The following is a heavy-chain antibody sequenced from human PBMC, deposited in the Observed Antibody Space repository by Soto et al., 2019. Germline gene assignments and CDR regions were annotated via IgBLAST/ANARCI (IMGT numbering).Heavy chain of an antibody. D-gene: IGHD6-19*01. J-gene: IGHJ4*02. CDR3: AKDAARTSGWYYFDY. CDR2: MSYSGDEI. CDR1: GFTSRTLA. V-gene: IGHV3-23*01. Sequence: GGSLRLSCVASGFTSRTLAMGWVRQAPGKGLEWVSVMSYSGDEIYYADSVKGRFTTSRDNSENTLYLQMSSLRAEDTAVYYCAKDAARTSGWYYFDYWGQGTLVTVSS.